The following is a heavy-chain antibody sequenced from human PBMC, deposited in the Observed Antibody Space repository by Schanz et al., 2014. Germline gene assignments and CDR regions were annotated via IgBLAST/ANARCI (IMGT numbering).Heavy chain of an antibody. CDR3: AKGRFGELSAFDI. D-gene: IGHD3-10*01. CDR1: GFIVRSNY. CDR2: VHPGGST. J-gene: IGHJ3*02. V-gene: IGHV3-66*01. Sequence: EVQLVESGGGLVQPGGSLRLSCAVSGFIVRSNYMTWVRQAPGKGLEWVSFVHPGGSTYYPDSVKGRFTISRDSSKNTLYLQMNSLRPEDTAVYYCAKGRFGELSAFDIWGQGTMXTVSP.